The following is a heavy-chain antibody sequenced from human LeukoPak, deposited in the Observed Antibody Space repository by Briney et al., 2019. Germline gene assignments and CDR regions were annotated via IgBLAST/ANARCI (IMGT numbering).Heavy chain of an antibody. CDR3: ARDVDYSTYYFDY. CDR1: GFTFSSYA. Sequence: GGSLRLSCAASGFTFSSYAMHWVRQAPGKGLEWVAVISYDGSNKYYADSVKGRFTISRDNSENTLYLQMNSLRAEDTAVYYCARDVDYSTYYFDYWGQGTLVTVSS. J-gene: IGHJ4*02. V-gene: IGHV3-30-3*01. D-gene: IGHD4-11*01. CDR2: ISYDGSNK.